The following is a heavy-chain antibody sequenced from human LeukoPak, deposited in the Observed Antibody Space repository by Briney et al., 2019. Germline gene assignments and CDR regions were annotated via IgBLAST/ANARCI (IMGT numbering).Heavy chain of an antibody. CDR2: ISAYNGDT. Sequence: ASVKVSCKASGYTFTSYGINWVRQAPGQGLEWMGWISAYNGDTNYAQKLQGRVTMTTDTSTSTAYMELRSLRSDDTAVYYCARGPYYCSSTSCYGPRLDYWGQGTLVTVSS. CDR3: ARGPYYCSSTSCYGPRLDY. D-gene: IGHD2-2*01. V-gene: IGHV1-18*01. J-gene: IGHJ4*02. CDR1: GYTFTSYG.